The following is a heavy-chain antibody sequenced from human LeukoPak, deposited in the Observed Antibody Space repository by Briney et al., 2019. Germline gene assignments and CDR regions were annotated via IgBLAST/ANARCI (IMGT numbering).Heavy chain of an antibody. CDR2: IGESRDKT. J-gene: IGHJ6*02. CDR1: GFTFKNYA. V-gene: IGHV3-23*01. Sequence: GGSLRLSCTASGFTFKNYAMGWVRQVPGKGLEWVSSIGESRDKTYYADSVKGRFTISRDNAKNSLYLQMNSLRAGDTAVYYCAAVSTKTYYYGLDVWGQGTTVTVSS. D-gene: IGHD4-17*01. CDR3: AAVSTKTYYYGLDV.